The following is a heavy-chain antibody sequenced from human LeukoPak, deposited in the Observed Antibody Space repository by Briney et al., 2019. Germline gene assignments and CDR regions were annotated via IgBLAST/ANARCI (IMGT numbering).Heavy chain of an antibody. Sequence: GGSLRLSCAASGFTFDDYAMHWVRQAPGKGLEWVSGISWNSGSIGYADSVKGRFTISRDNAKNSLYLQMNSLRAEDTALYYCAKDTIAVAGGAFDIWGQGTMVTVSS. J-gene: IGHJ3*02. CDR2: ISWNSGSI. V-gene: IGHV3-9*01. CDR1: GFTFDDYA. CDR3: AKDTIAVAGGAFDI. D-gene: IGHD6-19*01.